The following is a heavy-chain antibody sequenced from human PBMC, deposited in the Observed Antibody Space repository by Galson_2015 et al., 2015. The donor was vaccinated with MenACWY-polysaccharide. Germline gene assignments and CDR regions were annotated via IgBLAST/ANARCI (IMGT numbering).Heavy chain of an antibody. CDR1: GYTFTSYD. Sequence: SVKVSCKASGYTFTSYDINWVRQATGQGLEWMGWMNPNSGNTGYAQKFQGRVTMTRNTSISTAYMELSSLRSEDTAVYYCAREFRTGPTFYYYYGMDVWGQGTTVTVSS. CDR3: AREFRTGPTFYYYYGMDV. D-gene: IGHD2-8*02. CDR2: MNPNSGNT. V-gene: IGHV1-8*01. J-gene: IGHJ6*02.